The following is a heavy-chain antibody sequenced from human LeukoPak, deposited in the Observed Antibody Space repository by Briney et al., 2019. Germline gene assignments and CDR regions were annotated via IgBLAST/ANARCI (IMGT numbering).Heavy chain of an antibody. CDR1: GGSISSSYW. J-gene: IGHJ4*02. CDR2: INHSGST. CDR3: ARRPTMIVVVIYYFDY. Sequence: SGTLSLTCAVSGGSISSSYWWSWVRQPPGKGPEWIGEINHSGSTNYNPSLKSRVTISVDTSKNQFSLKLSSVTAADTAVYYCARRPTMIVVVIYYFDYWGQGTLVTVSS. V-gene: IGHV4-4*02. D-gene: IGHD3-22*01.